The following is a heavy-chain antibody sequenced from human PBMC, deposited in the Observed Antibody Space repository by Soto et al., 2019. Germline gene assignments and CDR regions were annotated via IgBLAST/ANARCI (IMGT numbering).Heavy chain of an antibody. J-gene: IGHJ6*02. CDR1: GHTLSELS. D-gene: IGHD2-2*02. Sequence: PGASVKVSCTVSGHTLSELSMPWVRQAPGKGLEWMGGFDPEDGEAFYAQKFQGRVTMTEDTSADTAHMELSSLRSEDTAVYYCTTQTDVVVVPGAISETGRYFYYGMDVWGQGTTVTVSS. V-gene: IGHV1-24*01. CDR2: FDPEDGEA. CDR3: TTQTDVVVVPGAISETGRYFYYGMDV.